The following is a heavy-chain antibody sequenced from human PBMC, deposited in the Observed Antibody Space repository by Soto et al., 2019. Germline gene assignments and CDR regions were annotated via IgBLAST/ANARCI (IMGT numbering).Heavy chain of an antibody. CDR1: GDSINSISYF. V-gene: IGHV4-39*01. Sequence: LDTLSLTCSVSGDSINSISYFWGWVRQPPGKGLEVIGSIYYSGSTYYNPSLRSRVTIYVDTSKNQFSLKLSSVTAADTAVFYCARHYISGFSNWFDXSGQGTLVTVSX. CDR3: ARHYISGFSNWFDX. CDR2: IYYSGST. J-gene: IGHJ5*01. D-gene: IGHD6-19*01.